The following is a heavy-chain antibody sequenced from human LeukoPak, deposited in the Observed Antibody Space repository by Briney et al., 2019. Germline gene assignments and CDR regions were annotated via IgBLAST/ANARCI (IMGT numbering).Heavy chain of an antibody. Sequence: ASVTVSCKASGYTFTSYGISWVRQAPGQGLEWMEWISAYNGNTNSAQKLQGRVTMTTDTSTSTAYLELRSLRSDDAAVYYCARRGPLKWELLPIDYWGQGTLVTVSS. CDR1: GYTFTSYG. D-gene: IGHD1-26*01. CDR2: ISAYNGNT. J-gene: IGHJ4*02. V-gene: IGHV1-18*01. CDR3: ARRGPLKWELLPIDY.